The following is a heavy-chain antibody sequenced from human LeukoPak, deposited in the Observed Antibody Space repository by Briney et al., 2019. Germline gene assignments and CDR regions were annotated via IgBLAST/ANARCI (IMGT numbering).Heavy chain of an antibody. Sequence: GGTLRLSCAASGFTFSGYSMNWVRQAPGKGLEWVSSISSSSSDIYYADSMKGRFTISRDNAKNSLYLQMNSLRAEDTAVYYCARDGGPRDHWGQGTLVTVSS. CDR3: ARDGGPRDH. V-gene: IGHV3-21*01. CDR1: GFTFSGYS. D-gene: IGHD2-15*01. J-gene: IGHJ4*02. CDR2: ISSSSSDI.